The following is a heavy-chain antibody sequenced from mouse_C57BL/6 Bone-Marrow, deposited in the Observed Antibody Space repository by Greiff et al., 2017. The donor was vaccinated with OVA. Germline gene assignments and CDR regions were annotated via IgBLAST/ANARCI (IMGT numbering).Heavy chain of an antibody. Sequence: VQVVESGAELARPGASVKLSCKASGYTFTSSGISWVKQRTGQGLEWIGEIYPRSGNTYYNEKFKGKATLTADKSSSTAYMELRSLTSEDSAVYFCARDGYYSGYAMDYWGQGTSVTVSS. CDR3: ARDGYYSGYAMDY. V-gene: IGHV1-81*01. CDR2: IYPRSGNT. D-gene: IGHD2-3*01. J-gene: IGHJ4*01. CDR1: GYTFTSSG.